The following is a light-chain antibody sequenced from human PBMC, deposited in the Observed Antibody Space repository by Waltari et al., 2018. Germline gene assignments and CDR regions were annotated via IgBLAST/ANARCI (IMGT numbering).Light chain of an antibody. V-gene: IGLV1-40*01. CDR1: SSNIGAGYD. J-gene: IGLJ1*01. CDR3: QSYDISLSGYV. CDR2: GNS. Sequence: QSVLTQPPSVSGAPGQRVTLSCTGSSSNIGAGYDVHWYQHLPGTAPKLLIQGNSNRPSGVPDRVSGSKSGTSASLAITGLQADDEADYYCQSYDISLSGYVFGTGTKVTVL.